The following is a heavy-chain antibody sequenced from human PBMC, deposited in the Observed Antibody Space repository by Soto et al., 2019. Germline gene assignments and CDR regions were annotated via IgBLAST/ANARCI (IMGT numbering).Heavy chain of an antibody. CDR3: ARGVHCSGGACYSSAFEI. V-gene: IGHV1-69*11. CDR1: GGTFSTYA. CDR2: IVPFLGTT. J-gene: IGHJ3*02. D-gene: IGHD2-15*01. Sequence: QVQLVQSGAEVKKPGSSVKVSCKASGGTFSTYAISWVRQAPGQGLEWMGGIVPFLGTTNYAQKFQGRVTMTADXXKXIXXVELSSLSSDDTAVYYCARGVHCSGGACYSSAFEIWGQGTMVTVS.